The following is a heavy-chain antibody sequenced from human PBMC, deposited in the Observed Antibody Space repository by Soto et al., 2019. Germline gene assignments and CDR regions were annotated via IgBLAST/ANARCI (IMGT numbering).Heavy chain of an antibody. D-gene: IGHD4-17*01. CDR2: IYPGDSKT. J-gene: IGHJ3*01. CDR1: GFSFTTYW. Sequence: QLVQSGAAVKEPGESLKIACKGSGFSFTTYWIAWVRQMPGKGLEWMGIIYPGDSKTTYSPSFQGQVTISADKSISTAYLQLSSLKASDTAMYYCARDLDYGGTSEASDVWGQGTMVTVSS. V-gene: IGHV5-51*03. CDR3: ARDLDYGGTSEASDV.